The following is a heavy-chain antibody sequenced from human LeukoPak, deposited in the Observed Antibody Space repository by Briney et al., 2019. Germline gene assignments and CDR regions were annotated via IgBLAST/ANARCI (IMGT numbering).Heavy chain of an antibody. Sequence: GGSLRLSCAASGFTFDDYAMHWVRQAPGKGLEWVSGISWNSGSIGYADSVKGRFTISRDNAKNSLYLQMNSLRAEDTALYYCAKASHCSSTSCSKFDYWGQGTLVTVSS. CDR2: ISWNSGSI. D-gene: IGHD2-2*01. CDR3: AKASHCSSTSCSKFDY. J-gene: IGHJ4*02. CDR1: GFTFDDYA. V-gene: IGHV3-9*01.